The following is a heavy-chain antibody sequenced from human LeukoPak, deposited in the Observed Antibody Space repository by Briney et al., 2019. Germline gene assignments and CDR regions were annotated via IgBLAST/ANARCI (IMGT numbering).Heavy chain of an antibody. D-gene: IGHD2-2*01. CDR1: GYTFTSYA. J-gene: IGHJ2*01. CDR2: INAGNGNT. CDR3: ARDPSGYCSSTSCYDYWYFDL. V-gene: IGHV1-3*01. Sequence: ASVKVSCKASGYTFTSYAMHWVRQAPGQRLEWMGWINAGNGNTKYSQKFQGRVTTTRDTSASTAYMELSSLRSEDTAVYYCARDPSGYCSSTSCYDYWYFDLWGRGTLVTVSS.